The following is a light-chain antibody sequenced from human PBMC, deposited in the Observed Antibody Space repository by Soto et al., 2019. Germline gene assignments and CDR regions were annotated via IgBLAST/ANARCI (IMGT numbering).Light chain of an antibody. CDR2: KAS. J-gene: IGKJ1*01. CDR3: QQYQSYWT. CDR1: QSLSSW. Sequence: DIQLTQSPSTLSASVGDRVTITCRASQSLSSWLAWFQQKPGKAPKLLIYKASSLESGVPSRFSGSGSGTAFTLTISSLQPEDFATYYCQQYQSYWTFGQGTKVEIK. V-gene: IGKV1-5*03.